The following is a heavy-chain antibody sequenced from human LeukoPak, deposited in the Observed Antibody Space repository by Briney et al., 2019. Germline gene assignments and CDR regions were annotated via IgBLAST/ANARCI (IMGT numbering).Heavy chain of an antibody. CDR1: GGTFSSYA. D-gene: IGHD6-19*01. J-gene: IGHJ6*02. Sequence: SVKVSCKASGGTFSSYAISWVRQAPGQGLEWMGGIIPIFGTANYAQKFQGRVTITADESTSTAYMELSSLRSEDTAVYYCARGRQQWLGDYYYYGMDVWGQGTTVTVSS. V-gene: IGHV1-69*01. CDR3: ARGRQQWLGDYYYYGMDV. CDR2: IIPIFGTA.